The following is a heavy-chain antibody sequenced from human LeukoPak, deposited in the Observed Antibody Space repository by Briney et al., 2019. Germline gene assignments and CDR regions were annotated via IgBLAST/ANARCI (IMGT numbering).Heavy chain of an antibody. V-gene: IGHV4-39*01. CDR1: GGSISSSSYY. J-gene: IGHJ5*02. Sequence: SETLSLTCTVSGGSISSSSYYWGWIRQPPGKGLEWIGSIYYSGSTYYNPSLKSRVTISVDTSKNQFSLKLSSVTAADTAVYYCARLRFLTTVAGFDPWGQGTLVTVSS. CDR3: ARLRFLTTVAGFDP. D-gene: IGHD4-23*01. CDR2: IYYSGST.